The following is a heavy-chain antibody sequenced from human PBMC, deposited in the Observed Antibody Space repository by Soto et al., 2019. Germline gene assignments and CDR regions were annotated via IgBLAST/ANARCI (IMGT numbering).Heavy chain of an antibody. V-gene: IGHV1-3*01. D-gene: IGHD2-21*02. Sequence: QVQLVQSGAEVKKPGASVKVSCKASGYTFTSYAMHWVRQAPGQRLEWMGWINAGNGNTKYSQKFQGRVTITKETSASTAKMELISLRSEDTAVYYCARSIVVVTALDYWGQGTLGTVSS. CDR1: GYTFTSYA. CDR3: ARSIVVVTALDY. CDR2: INAGNGNT. J-gene: IGHJ4*02.